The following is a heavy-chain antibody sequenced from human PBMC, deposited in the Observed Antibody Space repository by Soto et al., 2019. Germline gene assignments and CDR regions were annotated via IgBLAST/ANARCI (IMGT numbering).Heavy chain of an antibody. V-gene: IGHV1-18*01. D-gene: IGHD4-17*01. CDR3: ARVFTVPSFDY. J-gene: IGHJ4*02. CDR1: GYTFTSYG. CDR2: ISAYNGNT. Sequence: GVSVKLSCKASGYTFTSYGISWVRQAPGQGLEWMGWISAYNGNTNYAQKLQGRVTMTTDTSTSTAYMELRSLRSDDTAVYYGARVFTVPSFDYWGQGTLVTVSS.